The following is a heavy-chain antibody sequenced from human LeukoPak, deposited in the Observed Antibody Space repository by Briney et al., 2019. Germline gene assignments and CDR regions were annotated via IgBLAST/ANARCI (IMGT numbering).Heavy chain of an antibody. CDR1: GGSISSTNW. Sequence: SETLSLTCAVSGGSISSTNWWSWVRQPPGKGLEWIGSIYYSGSTYYNPSLKSRVTISVDTSKNQFSLKLSSVTAADTAVYYCARIVGASDYWGQGTLVTVSS. J-gene: IGHJ4*02. CDR3: ARIVGASDY. V-gene: IGHV4-39*01. CDR2: IYYSGST. D-gene: IGHD1-26*01.